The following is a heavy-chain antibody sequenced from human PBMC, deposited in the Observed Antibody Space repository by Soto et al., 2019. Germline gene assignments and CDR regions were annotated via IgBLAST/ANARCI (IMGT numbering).Heavy chain of an antibody. V-gene: IGHV3-11*06. D-gene: IGHD2-2*01. CDR1: GFTFSDYY. CDR3: ARDGGEVIPAAIGGGYGMDV. Sequence: GGSLRLSCSASGFTFSDYYMSWIRQAPGKGLEWISYISGSNIYTNYADSVKGRFTISRDNANNSLYLQMDSLRVEDTAVYYCARDGGEVIPAAIGGGYGMDVWGQGTTVTVSS. CDR2: ISGSNIYT. J-gene: IGHJ6*02.